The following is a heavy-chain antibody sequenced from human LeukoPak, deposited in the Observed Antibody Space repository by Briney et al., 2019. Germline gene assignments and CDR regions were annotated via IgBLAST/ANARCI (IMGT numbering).Heavy chain of an antibody. CDR2: IYYSGST. Sequence: SETLSLTCTVSGGSISSSSYYWGWIRQPPGKGLEWIGSIYYSGSTYYNPSLKSRVTISVDTSKNQFSLKLSSVTAADTAVYYCARALRPTTVYFDYWGQGTLVTVSS. CDR1: GGSISSSSYY. CDR3: ARALRPTTVYFDY. D-gene: IGHD4-17*01. J-gene: IGHJ4*02. V-gene: IGHV4-39*07.